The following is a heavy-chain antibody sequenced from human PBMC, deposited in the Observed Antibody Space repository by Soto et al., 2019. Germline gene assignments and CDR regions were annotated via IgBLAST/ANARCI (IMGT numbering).Heavy chain of an antibody. J-gene: IGHJ4*02. CDR1: GFIFTDYA. CDR3: KREDA. CDR2: ISYDGSGQ. V-gene: IGHV3-30-3*01. Sequence: PGGSLRLSCRASGFIFTDYALHWVRQAPGKGLEWVSVISYDGSGQYYSDSVKGRFTISRDNSKNTLYLQMNSLRPEDTAVYYCKREDAWGQGIRVTVSS.